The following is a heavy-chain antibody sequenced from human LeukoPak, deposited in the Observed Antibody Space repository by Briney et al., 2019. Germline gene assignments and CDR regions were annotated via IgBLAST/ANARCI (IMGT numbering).Heavy chain of an antibody. V-gene: IGHV4-59*08. CDR3: ARHLSSGWSDY. J-gene: IGHJ4*02. Sequence: SETLSLTCTVSGASISSSSWTWIRQPPGKGLERIGFIYYSGTTNYNPSLKSRVTISVDTSKNQFSLRLSSVTAADTAVYYCARHLSSGWSDYWGQGTLVTVSS. CDR2: IYYSGTT. D-gene: IGHD6-19*01. CDR1: GASISSSS.